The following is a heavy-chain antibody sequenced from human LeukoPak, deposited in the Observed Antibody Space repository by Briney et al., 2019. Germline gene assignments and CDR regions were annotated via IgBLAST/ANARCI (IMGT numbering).Heavy chain of an antibody. D-gene: IGHD5-24*01. CDR1: GVTFSSYW. Sequence: GGSLRLSCAASGVTFSSYWMSWVRQDPGKGLEWVANIMQDGSEKYYVDFVKGRFNISRDNAKNSLYLQMNSLRAEDTAVYYCAKKRWLHSPFDYWGQGTLVTVSS. CDR2: IMQDGSEK. J-gene: IGHJ4*02. CDR3: AKKRWLHSPFDY. V-gene: IGHV3-7*03.